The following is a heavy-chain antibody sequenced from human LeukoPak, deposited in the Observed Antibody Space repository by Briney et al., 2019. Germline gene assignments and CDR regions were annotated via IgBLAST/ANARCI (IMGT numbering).Heavy chain of an antibody. CDR2: INHSGST. D-gene: IGHD6-19*01. CDR1: GGSFSGYY. J-gene: IGHJ5*02. Sequence: SETLSLTCAVYGGSFSGYYWSWIRQPPGKGLEWIGEINHSGSTNYNPSLKSRVTISVDTSKNQFSLKLSSVTAADTAVYYCARVVMNSQSPLSWFDPWGQGTLVTVSS. CDR3: ARVVMNSQSPLSWFDP. V-gene: IGHV4-34*01.